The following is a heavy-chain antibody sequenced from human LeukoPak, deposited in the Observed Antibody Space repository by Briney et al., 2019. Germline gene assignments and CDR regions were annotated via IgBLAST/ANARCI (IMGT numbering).Heavy chain of an antibody. J-gene: IGHJ4*02. CDR3: ARVVAVDGPFDY. V-gene: IGHV4-34*01. CDR2: INHSGST. Sequence: PSETLSLTCAVYGGSFSGYYWSWIRQPPGKGLEWIGEINHSGSTNYNPSLKSRVTISVDTSKNQFSLKLSSVTAADTAVYYCARVVAVDGPFDYWGQGTLVTVSS. CDR1: GGSFSGYY. D-gene: IGHD6-13*01.